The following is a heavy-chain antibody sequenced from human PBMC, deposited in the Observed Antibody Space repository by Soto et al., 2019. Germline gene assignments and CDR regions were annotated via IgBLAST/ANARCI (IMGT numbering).Heavy chain of an antibody. Sequence: GGSLRLSCAASGFTFDDYAMHWVRQAPGKGLEWVSGITWNSGSIGYADSVKGRFTISRDNAKNSLYLQMNSLRAEDTALYYCAKSTAAHNYGSGSRWGWFDPWGQGTLVTVSS. CDR2: ITWNSGSI. V-gene: IGHV3-9*01. D-gene: IGHD3-10*01. CDR3: AKSTAAHNYGSGSRWGWFDP. J-gene: IGHJ5*02. CDR1: GFTFDDYA.